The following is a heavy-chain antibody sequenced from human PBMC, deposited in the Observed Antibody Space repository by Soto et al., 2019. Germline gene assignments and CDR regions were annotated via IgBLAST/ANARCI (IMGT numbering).Heavy chain of an antibody. CDR3: ARDGDSYSSSFYY. CDR2: IIPILGIA. D-gene: IGHD6-6*01. Sequence: VKVSCKASGGTFSSYTISWVRQAPGQGLEWMGRIIPILGIANYAQKFQGRVTITADKSTSTAYMELSSLRSEDTAVYYCARDGDSYSSSFYYWGQGTLVTVSS. J-gene: IGHJ4*02. CDR1: GGTFSSYT. V-gene: IGHV1-69*10.